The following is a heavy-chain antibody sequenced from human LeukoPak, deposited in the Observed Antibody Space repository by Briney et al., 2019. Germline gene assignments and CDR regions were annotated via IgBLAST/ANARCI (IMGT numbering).Heavy chain of an antibody. J-gene: IGHJ4*02. CDR1: GGSFSGYY. V-gene: IGHV4-34*01. CDR2: INHSGST. CDR3: ARDPAIAAAYRVFDY. Sequence: PSETLSLTCAVYGGSFSGYYWSWIRQPPGKGLELIGEINHSGSTNYNPSLKSRVTISVDTSKNQFSLKLSSVTAADTAVYYCARDPAIAAAYRVFDYWGQGTLVTVSS. D-gene: IGHD6-25*01.